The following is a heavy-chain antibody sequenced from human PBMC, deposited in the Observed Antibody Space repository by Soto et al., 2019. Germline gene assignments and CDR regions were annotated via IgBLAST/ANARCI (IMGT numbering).Heavy chain of an antibody. J-gene: IGHJ4*02. CDR3: TRDWEITVSTWSFGGF. CDR1: GGTFSPYT. D-gene: IGHD3-10*01. CDR2: IIPFHGVT. V-gene: IGHV1-69*08. Sequence: QVQLVQSGAEVKKPGSSVKVSCKASGGTFSPYTINWVRQAPGQGLEWMGRIIPFHGVTNYAQKFQARVTITAANSTSSAYMELSGMRFEDTAMYYCTRDWEITVSTWSFGGFWGRGALVTVSS.